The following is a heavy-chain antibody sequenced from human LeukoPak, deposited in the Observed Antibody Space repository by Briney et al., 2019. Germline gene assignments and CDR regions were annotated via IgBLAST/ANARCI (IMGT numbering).Heavy chain of an antibody. J-gene: IGHJ6*04. V-gene: IGHV4-38-2*02. Sequence: SETLSLTCSVSGYAISSGYFWGWIRQPPGKGLEWIGTIYHSGSTYYNPSLKSRVTISVDTSKNQFSLKLSSVTAADTAVYYCASGVSPGWYVGGVWGKGTTVTVSS. CDR2: IYHSGST. CDR3: ASGVSPGWYVGGV. D-gene: IGHD6-19*01. CDR1: GYAISSGYF.